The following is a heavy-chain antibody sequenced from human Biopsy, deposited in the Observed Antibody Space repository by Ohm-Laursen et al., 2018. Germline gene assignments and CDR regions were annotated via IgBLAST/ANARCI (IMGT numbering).Heavy chain of an antibody. Sequence: SETLSLTCSVSGGSIISYYWTWIRQPPGKGLEWIGHVYNGGITNYNPSFKSRVTLSMDTSNNQASLRLLSVTATDTAVYYCARLSLYNGSYYWGYWGQGTLVTVSS. D-gene: IGHD1-26*01. V-gene: IGHV4-59*08. CDR2: VYNGGIT. CDR3: ARLSLYNGSYYWGY. CDR1: GGSIISYY. J-gene: IGHJ4*02.